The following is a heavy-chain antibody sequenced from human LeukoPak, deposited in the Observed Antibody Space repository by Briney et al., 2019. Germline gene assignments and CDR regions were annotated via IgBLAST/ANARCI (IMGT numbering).Heavy chain of an antibody. J-gene: IGHJ3*02. CDR3: TSNVLRFLEWLPDAFDI. D-gene: IGHD3-3*01. CDR1: GFTFGDYA. CDR2: IRSKAYGGTT. Sequence: GGSLRLSCAASGFTFGDYAMSWVRQAPGKGLEWVGFIRSKAYGGTTEYAASVKGRFTISRDDSKSIAYLQMNSLKTEDTAVYYCTSNVLRFLEWLPDAFDIWGQGTMVTVSS. V-gene: IGHV3-49*04.